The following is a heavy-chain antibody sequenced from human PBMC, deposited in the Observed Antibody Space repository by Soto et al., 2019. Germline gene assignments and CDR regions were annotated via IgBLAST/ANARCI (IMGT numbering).Heavy chain of an antibody. Sequence: PGGSLRLSCAASGFTFSSYGMHWVRQAPGKGLEWVAVISYDGSNKYYADSVKGRFTISRDNSKNTLYLQMNSLRAEDTAVYYCAKDRDGYFDYWGQGTLVTVSS. CDR3: AKDRDGYFDY. V-gene: IGHV3-30*18. J-gene: IGHJ4*02. CDR1: GFTFSSYG. CDR2: ISYDGSNK.